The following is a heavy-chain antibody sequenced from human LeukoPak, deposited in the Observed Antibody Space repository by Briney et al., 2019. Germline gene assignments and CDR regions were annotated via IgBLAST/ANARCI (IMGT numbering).Heavy chain of an antibody. CDR2: ISGSGGST. J-gene: IGHJ4*02. CDR3: AKLRQRWLQTHSAYFDY. D-gene: IGHD5-24*01. V-gene: IGHV3-23*01. Sequence: PSETLSLTCTVSGDSISSNTYYWGWIRQPPGKGLEWVSAISGSGGSTYYADSVKGRFTISRDNSKNTLYLQMNSLRAEDTAVYYCAKLRQRWLQTHSAYFDYWGQGALVTVSS. CDR1: GDSISSNTYY.